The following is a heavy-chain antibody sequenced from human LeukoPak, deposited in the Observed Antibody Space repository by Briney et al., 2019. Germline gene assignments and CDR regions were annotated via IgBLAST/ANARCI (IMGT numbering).Heavy chain of an antibody. CDR2: ISGSGGNT. D-gene: IGHD6-13*01. V-gene: IGHV3-23*01. J-gene: IGHJ3*02. CDR1: GFTFSSYA. CDR3: ARDWPSEWQHLPDYDAVDI. Sequence: PGRSLRLSCAASGFTFSSYAMSWVRQPPGKGLNWVSSISGSGGNTFYADSVKGRFTISRDNSKNTLYLQMNSLRAEDTAVYYCARDWPSEWQHLPDYDAVDIWGQGTMVTVSS.